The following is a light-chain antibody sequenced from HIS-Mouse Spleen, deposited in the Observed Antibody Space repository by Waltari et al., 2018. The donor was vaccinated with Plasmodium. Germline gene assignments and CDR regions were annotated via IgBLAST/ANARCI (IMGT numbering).Light chain of an antibody. CDR1: SSDVGGYNY. CDR2: EVS. Sequence: QSALTQPPSASGSPGQSVTISCTGPSSDVGGYNYFSAYQQHPGKAPKLMIYEVSTRPSGVPDRFAGSKSGNTASLTVSGLQAEDEADYYCSSYAGSNNFCVFGTGTKVTVL. J-gene: IGLJ1*01. V-gene: IGLV2-8*01. CDR3: SSYAGSNNFCV.